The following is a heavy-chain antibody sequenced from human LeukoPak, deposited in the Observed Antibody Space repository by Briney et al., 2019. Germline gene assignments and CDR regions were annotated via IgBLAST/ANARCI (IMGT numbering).Heavy chain of an antibody. V-gene: IGHV4-59*01. J-gene: IGHJ3*02. Sequence: SETLSLTCTVSGGSISSYYWSWIRQPPGKGLEWIGYIYYSGSTNYNPSLKSRVTLSVDTSKNQFSLNLSSVTAADTAVYYCARARGGYCSGGSCSDAFDIWGQGTMVTVSS. D-gene: IGHD2-15*01. CDR2: IYYSGST. CDR3: ARARGGYCSGGSCSDAFDI. CDR1: GGSISSYY.